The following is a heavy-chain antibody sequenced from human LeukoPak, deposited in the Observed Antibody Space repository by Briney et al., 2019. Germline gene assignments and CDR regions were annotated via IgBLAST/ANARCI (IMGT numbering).Heavy chain of an antibody. CDR2: IKQDGSEK. J-gene: IGHJ1*01. D-gene: IGHD2-15*01. Sequence: GGSLRLSCAASGFTFSSYRMSWVRQAPGKGLEWVANIKQDGSEKYYVDSVKGRFTISRDNANNSLYLQMNSLRAEDMAVYYCGSRPSSYSRSIYFQHWGQGTLVTVSS. V-gene: IGHV3-7*01. CDR1: GFTFSSYR. CDR3: GSRPSSYSRSIYFQH.